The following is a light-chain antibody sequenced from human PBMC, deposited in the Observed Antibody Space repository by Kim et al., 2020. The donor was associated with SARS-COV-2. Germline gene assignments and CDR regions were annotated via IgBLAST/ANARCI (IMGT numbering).Light chain of an antibody. Sequence: GQSVTIPSTGTSSDVGSYIRVSWDQQPPGTAPKVMIYEVSNRPSGVPDRFSGSKSGNTASLTISGLQAEDEADYYCSSYTSSNTVVFGGGTQLTVL. CDR3: SSYTSSNTVV. CDR2: EVS. J-gene: IGLJ2*01. CDR1: SSDVGSYIR. V-gene: IGLV2-18*02.